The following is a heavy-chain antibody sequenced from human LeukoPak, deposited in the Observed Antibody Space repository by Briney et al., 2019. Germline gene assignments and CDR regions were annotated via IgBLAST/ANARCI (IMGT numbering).Heavy chain of an antibody. CDR3: ARDPHDY. Sequence: SETLSLTCTVSGGSISSSSYYWGWIRQPPGKGPEWIGSIYYSGSTYYNPSLKSRVTISVDTSKNQFSLKLSSVTAADTAVYCCARDPHDYWGQGTLVTVSS. V-gene: IGHV4-39*07. CDR2: IYYSGST. CDR1: GGSISSSSYY. J-gene: IGHJ4*02.